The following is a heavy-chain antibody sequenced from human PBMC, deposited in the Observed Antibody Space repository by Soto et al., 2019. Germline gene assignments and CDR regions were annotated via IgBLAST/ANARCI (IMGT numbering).Heavy chain of an antibody. V-gene: IGHV1-18*01. CDR1: GYTFSNYG. CDR2: ISAYNGNT. Sequence: ASVKVSCKASGYTFSNYGISWVRQAPGQGLEWMGWISAYNGNTKYAQKLQGRVTMTTDTSTNTAYMELRSLRSDDTAVYYCARAPMTTGSYFLLDYWGKGTLVTVSS. J-gene: IGHJ4*02. CDR3: ARAPMTTGSYFLLDY. D-gene: IGHD1-26*01.